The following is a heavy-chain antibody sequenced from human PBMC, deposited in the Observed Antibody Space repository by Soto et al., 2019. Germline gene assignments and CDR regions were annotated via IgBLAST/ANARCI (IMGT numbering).Heavy chain of an antibody. CDR3: ATGISQLRYFDWVGGYFDS. D-gene: IGHD3-9*01. J-gene: IGHJ4*02. Sequence: PGGSLRLSCAASGFTFSSYAMHWVRQAPGKGLEWVAVISYDGSNKYYADSVKGRFTISRGNSKNKLYLQMNSLRAEDTAVFYCATGISQLRYFDWVGGYFDSWGQGTLVTVSS. CDR1: GFTFSSYA. V-gene: IGHV3-30-3*01. CDR2: ISYDGSNK.